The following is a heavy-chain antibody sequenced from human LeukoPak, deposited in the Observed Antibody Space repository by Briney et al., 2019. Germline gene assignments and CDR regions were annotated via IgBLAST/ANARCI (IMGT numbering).Heavy chain of an antibody. CDR3: AREASDYDRLYFDY. Sequence: GASVTVSCKASGYTFTANYMHWVRQAPGQGFEWMGWLNPNSGGTHFAQKFQGRVTMTRDTSISTAYMEVTNLGSDDTAVYYCAREASDYDRLYFDYWGQGTLVTVSS. CDR1: GYTFTANY. V-gene: IGHV1-2*02. CDR2: LNPNSGGT. D-gene: IGHD5-12*01. J-gene: IGHJ4*02.